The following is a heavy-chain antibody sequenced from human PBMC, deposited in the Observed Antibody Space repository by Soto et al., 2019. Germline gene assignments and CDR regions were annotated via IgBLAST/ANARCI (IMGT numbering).Heavy chain of an antibody. CDR3: AGTYDEILTGVYYYYYMDV. D-gene: IGHD3-9*01. Sequence: QVQLQESGPGLVKPSETLSLTCTVSGGSISSYYWSWIRQPPGKGLEWIGYIYYSGSTNYNPSLKSRVTISVDTSKNQFSLKLSPVTAADRAVYSCAGTYDEILTGVYYYYYMDVWGKGTTVTVSS. CDR1: GGSISSYY. V-gene: IGHV4-59*01. J-gene: IGHJ6*03. CDR2: IYYSGST.